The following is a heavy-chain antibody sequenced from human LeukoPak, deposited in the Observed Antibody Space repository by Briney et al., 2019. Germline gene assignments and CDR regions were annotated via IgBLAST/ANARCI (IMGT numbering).Heavy chain of an antibody. CDR1: GFTFSTYW. D-gene: IGHD2-2*01. Sequence: GESLRVSCAASGFTFSTYWMTWVRQAPGKGLEWVANISPDGGVQSYVDSVKGRFSISRVNAKNSLYLQMHSLRAEDTAVYYCAGNLVAAAPGDAWGQGTLVTVSS. J-gene: IGHJ5*02. CDR3: AGNLVAAAPGDA. CDR2: ISPDGGVQ. V-gene: IGHV3-7*01.